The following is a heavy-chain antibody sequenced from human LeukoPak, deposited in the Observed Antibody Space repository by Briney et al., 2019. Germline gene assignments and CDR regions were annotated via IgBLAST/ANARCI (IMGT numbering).Heavy chain of an antibody. J-gene: IGHJ6*03. V-gene: IGHV4-34*01. CDR3: AREGRYFDWSTPHYYYYYVDV. CDR1: GGSFSGYY. Sequence: SETLSLTCAVYGGSFSGYYWSWIRQPPGKGLEWIGEINHSGSTNYNPSLKSRVTISVDTSKNQFSLKLSSVTAADTAVYYCAREGRYFDWSTPHYYYYYVDVWSKGTTVTVSS. D-gene: IGHD3-9*01. CDR2: INHSGST.